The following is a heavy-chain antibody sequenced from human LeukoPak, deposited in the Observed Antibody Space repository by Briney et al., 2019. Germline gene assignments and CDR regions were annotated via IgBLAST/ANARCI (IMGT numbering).Heavy chain of an antibody. CDR2: IYYSGST. D-gene: IGHD4-17*01. J-gene: IGHJ4*02. Sequence: SETLSLTCTVSGGSISSYYWSWIRQPPGEGLGWIGYIYYSGSTNYNPSLKSRVTISVDTSKNQFSLKLSSVTAADTAVFYCTRVGYGDYVGFDYWGQGTLVTVSS. CDR3: TRVGYGDYVGFDY. CDR1: GGSISSYY. V-gene: IGHV4-59*01.